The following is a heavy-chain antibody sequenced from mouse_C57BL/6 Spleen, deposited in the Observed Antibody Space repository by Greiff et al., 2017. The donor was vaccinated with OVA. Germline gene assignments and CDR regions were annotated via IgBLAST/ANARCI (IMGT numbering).Heavy chain of an antibody. J-gene: IGHJ3*01. CDR1: GYTFTSYW. CDR2: IYPGSGST. D-gene: IGHD1-1*01. CDR3: AKEGYYYGGGFAY. Sequence: VQLQQPGAELVKPGASVKMSCKASGYTFTSYWITWVKQRPGQGLEWIGDIYPGSGSTNYNEKFKSKATLTVDTSSSTAYMQLSSLTSEDSAVYYCAKEGYYYGGGFAYWGQGTLVTVSA. V-gene: IGHV1-55*01.